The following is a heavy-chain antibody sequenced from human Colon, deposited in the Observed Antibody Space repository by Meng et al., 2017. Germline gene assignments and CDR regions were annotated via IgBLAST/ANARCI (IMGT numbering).Heavy chain of an antibody. CDR3: AARGRDDILTGYTDYFFDF. V-gene: IGHV4-38-2*02. CDR2: IYHSGTT. Sequence: SETLSLTCTVSGYSISSGYYWGWIRQPPGKGQEWIGSIYHSGTTYYNPSLKSRVTISKDTSKNQFSLKLGSVTAADTAVYYCAARGRDDILTGYTDYFFDFWGQGTLVTVSS. D-gene: IGHD3-9*01. J-gene: IGHJ4*02. CDR1: GYSISSGYY.